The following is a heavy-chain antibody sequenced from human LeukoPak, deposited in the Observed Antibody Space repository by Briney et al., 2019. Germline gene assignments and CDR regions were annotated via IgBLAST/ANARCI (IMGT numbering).Heavy chain of an antibody. CDR2: IKQDGSEK. J-gene: IGHJ4*02. D-gene: IGHD1-26*01. V-gene: IGHV3-7*01. CDR1: GFTFSSYA. Sequence: GGSLRLSCAASGFTFSSYAMSWVRQAPGKGLQWVANIKQDGSEKYYVDSVKGRFTISRDNAKNSLYLQMNSLRAEDTALYYCARGSDGAFDHWGQGTLVTVSS. CDR3: ARGSDGAFDH.